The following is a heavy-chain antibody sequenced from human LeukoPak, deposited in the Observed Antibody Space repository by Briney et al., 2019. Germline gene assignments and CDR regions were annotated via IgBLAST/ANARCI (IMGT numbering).Heavy chain of an antibody. D-gene: IGHD3-22*01. J-gene: IGHJ4*02. CDR3: ARTERYYYDNSGNYYGLGGPHFDS. V-gene: IGHV3-30*03. Sequence: PGGSLRLSCEASGLTFSRYAMHWVRQVPGKGLEWVAVISNDGNNKYYSDSVRGRFTISRDNSKSTLFLQMNSLRAEDTAVYYCARTERYYYDNSGNYYGLGGPHFDSWGQGTLVTVSS. CDR2: ISNDGNNK. CDR1: GLTFSRYA.